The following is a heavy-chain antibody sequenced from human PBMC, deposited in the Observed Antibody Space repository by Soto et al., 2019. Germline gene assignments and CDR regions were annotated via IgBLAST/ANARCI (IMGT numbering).Heavy chain of an antibody. V-gene: IGHV3-74*01. CDR3: ATAEVDY. J-gene: IGHJ4*02. Sequence: GGSLRLSCAVAGYTFANHWMHWVRQAPGKGLEWVSRMNSDGSLINYADSVKGRFTVSRDNARNTLYLQMNSLRVEDTAVYYCATAEVDYWGPGTLVTVSS. CDR1: GYTFANHW. CDR2: MNSDGSLI.